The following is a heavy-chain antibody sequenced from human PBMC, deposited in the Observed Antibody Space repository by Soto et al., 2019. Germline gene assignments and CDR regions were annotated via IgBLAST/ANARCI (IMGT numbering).Heavy chain of an antibody. D-gene: IGHD5-12*01. V-gene: IGHV3-74*01. CDR1: GFTFSSYW. CDR2: INSDGSNT. CDR3: ARHVAVATISWGTYGMDV. J-gene: IGHJ6*02. Sequence: VQLVESGGGLVQPGGSLRLSCAASGFTFSSYWMHWVRQAPGEGLVWVSRINSDGSNTTYADSVKGRFTTSRDNAKNTLFLQMNSLRGEDTAVYYCARHVAVATISWGTYGMDVWGQGTKVTVSS.